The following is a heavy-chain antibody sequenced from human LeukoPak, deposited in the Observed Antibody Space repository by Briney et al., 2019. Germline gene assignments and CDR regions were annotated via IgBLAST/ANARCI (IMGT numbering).Heavy chain of an antibody. J-gene: IGHJ6*03. D-gene: IGHD3-3*02. CDR2: ISSSGSTI. CDR3: AREYQPPIYYYYYYYMDV. Sequence: GGSLRLSCAASGFTFSDYYMSWVRQAPGKGLEWVSYISSSGSTIYYADSVKGRFTISRDNAKNSLYLQMNSLRAEDTAVYYCAREYQPPIYYYYYYYMDVWGKGTTVTVSS. CDR1: GFTFSDYY. V-gene: IGHV3-11*01.